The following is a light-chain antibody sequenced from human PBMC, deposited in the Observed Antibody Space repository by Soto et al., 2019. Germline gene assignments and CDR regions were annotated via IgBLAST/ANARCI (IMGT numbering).Light chain of an antibody. J-gene: IGKJ1*01. CDR2: LGS. CDR3: MQPLQSWT. V-gene: IGKV2-28*01. CDR1: QXLLHSNGYNY. Sequence: DIVMTQSPLSLPVTPGEPASISCRSIQXLLHSNGYNYLDWYLQKPGQSPQLLIYLGSNRASGVPDRFSGSGSGTDFTLKISRVEAEDVGVYYCMQPLQSWTFGQGTKVDI.